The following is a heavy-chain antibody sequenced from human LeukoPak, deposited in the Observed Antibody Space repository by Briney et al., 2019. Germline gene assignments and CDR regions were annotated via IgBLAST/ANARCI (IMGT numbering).Heavy chain of an antibody. CDR3: ARQGPDYYYDSSGYWALDY. J-gene: IGHJ4*02. CDR1: GGSISSYY. V-gene: IGHV4-59*08. CDR2: IYYSGST. Sequence: SETLSLTCTVSGGSISSYYWSWIRQPPGKGLEWIGYIYYSGSTNYNPSLKSRVTISVDTSKNQFSLKLSSVTAADTAVYYCARQGPDYYYDSSGYWALDYWGQGTLVTVSS. D-gene: IGHD3-22*01.